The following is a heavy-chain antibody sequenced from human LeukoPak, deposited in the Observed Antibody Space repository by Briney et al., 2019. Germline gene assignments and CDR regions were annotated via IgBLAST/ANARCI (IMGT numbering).Heavy chain of an antibody. CDR3: ARQSARNWFDP. J-gene: IGHJ5*02. D-gene: IGHD3-3*01. CDR2: INQDGSGK. V-gene: IGHV3-7*01. CDR1: GFAFRTYW. Sequence: PGGSLRLSCAASGFAFRTYWMTWVRQAPGKGLKWVASINQDGSGKYYVDSVKGRFTISRDNTKNSLYLQMNALRAEDTAVYYCARQSARNWFDPWGQGTLVTVSS.